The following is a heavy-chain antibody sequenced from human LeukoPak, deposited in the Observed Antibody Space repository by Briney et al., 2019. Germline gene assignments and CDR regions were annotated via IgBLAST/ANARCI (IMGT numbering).Heavy chain of an antibody. Sequence: GGSLRLSCAASGFTFSSYWMSWVRQAPGKGLEWVSYISSSGSTIYYADSVKGRFTISRDNAKNSLYLQMNSLRAEDAAVYYCARGSGQQLLYYFDYWGQGTLVTVSS. D-gene: IGHD6-13*01. CDR3: ARGSGQQLLYYFDY. CDR2: ISSSGSTI. CDR1: GFTFSSYW. J-gene: IGHJ4*02. V-gene: IGHV3-48*04.